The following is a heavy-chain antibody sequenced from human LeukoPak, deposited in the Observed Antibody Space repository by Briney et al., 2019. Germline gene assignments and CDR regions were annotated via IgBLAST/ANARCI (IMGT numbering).Heavy chain of an antibody. D-gene: IGHD3-3*01. CDR3: ARVSAIYDFWSGYYRHWFDP. J-gene: IGHJ5*02. CDR1: GGSISSYY. V-gene: IGHV4-59*01. Sequence: PSETLSLTCTVSGGSISSYYWSWIWQPPGKGLEWIGYIYYSGSTNYNPSLKSRVTISVDTSKNQFSLKLSSVTAADTAVYYCARVSAIYDFWSGYYRHWFDPWGQGTLVTVSS. CDR2: IYYSGST.